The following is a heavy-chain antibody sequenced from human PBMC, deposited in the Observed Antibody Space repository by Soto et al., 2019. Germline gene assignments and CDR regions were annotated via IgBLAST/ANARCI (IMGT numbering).Heavy chain of an antibody. CDR3: ARGYCSGGSCRDDAFDI. V-gene: IGHV1-45*02. D-gene: IGHD2-15*01. J-gene: IGHJ3*02. Sequence: QMQLVQSGAEVKKTGSSVKVSCKASGYTFTYRYLHWVRQAPGQALEWMGWITPFNGNPNYAQKFQDRVTITRDRSMRTAYMALSSLRSEDTAMYYCARGYCSGGSCRDDAFDIWGQGTMVTVSS. CDR1: GYTFTYRY. CDR2: ITPFNGNP.